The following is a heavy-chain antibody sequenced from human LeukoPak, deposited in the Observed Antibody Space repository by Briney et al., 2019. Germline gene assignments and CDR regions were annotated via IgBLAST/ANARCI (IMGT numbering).Heavy chain of an antibody. D-gene: IGHD6-13*01. CDR3: ASAEPRGIIWYPY. V-gene: IGHV4-4*07. CDR1: GGSISSRY. J-gene: IGHJ4*02. CDR2: IYTSGST. Sequence: PSETQSLTCTVSGGSISSRYWNWIRQPAGKGLEWIGRIYTSGSTNYNPSLKSRVTILADRSKNQFSLRLTSVTAADTAVYYCASAEPRGIIWYPYWGQGTLVTVSS.